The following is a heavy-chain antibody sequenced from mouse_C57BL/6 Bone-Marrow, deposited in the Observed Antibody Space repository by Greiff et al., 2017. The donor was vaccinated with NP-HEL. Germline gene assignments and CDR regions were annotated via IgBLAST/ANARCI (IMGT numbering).Heavy chain of an antibody. D-gene: IGHD2-3*01. V-gene: IGHV1-19*01. Sequence: EVKVVESGPVLVKPGASVKMSCKASGYTFTDYYMNWVKQSHGKSLEWIGVINPYNGGTSYNQKFKGKATLTVDKSSSTAYMELNSLTSEDSAVYYCAREDMLLYDGYWGQGTTLTVSS. CDR3: AREDMLLYDGY. J-gene: IGHJ2*01. CDR1: GYTFTDYY. CDR2: INPYNGGT.